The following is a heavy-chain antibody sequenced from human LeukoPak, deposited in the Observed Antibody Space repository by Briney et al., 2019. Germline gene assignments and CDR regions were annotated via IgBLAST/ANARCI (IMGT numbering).Heavy chain of an antibody. J-gene: IGHJ4*02. D-gene: IGHD5-12*01. CDR2: IYYSGTT. CDR3: ARQTLVGDSFDS. Sequence: SETLSLTCTVSDGSISSSSYYWGWIRQPPGKGLEWIGNIYYSGTTYYNSSLKSRVTISVDTSKNQFSLKLSSVTAADTAVYYCARQTLVGDSFDSWGQGTLVTASS. CDR1: DGSISSSSYY. V-gene: IGHV4-39*01.